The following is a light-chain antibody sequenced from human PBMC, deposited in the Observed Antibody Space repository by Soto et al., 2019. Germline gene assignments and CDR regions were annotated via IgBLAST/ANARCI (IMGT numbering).Light chain of an antibody. CDR3: VLLYGGAWV. Sequence: AVVTQEPSLTVSPGGTVTLTCALTTGAVTDDYYASWFQRKPGQAHRTLIYRTYNKHSWTPARFSGSLLGGKAALTLSGVQPEDEADYYGVLLYGGAWVVGGGTKLTVL. J-gene: IGLJ3*02. V-gene: IGLV7-43*01. CDR1: TGAVTDDYY. CDR2: RTY.